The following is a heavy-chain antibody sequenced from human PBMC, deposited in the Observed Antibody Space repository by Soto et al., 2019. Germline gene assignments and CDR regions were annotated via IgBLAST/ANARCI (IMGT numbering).Heavy chain of an antibody. Sequence: PSETLSLTCAVYGGSFTGYYWSWIRQPPRKGLEWIGEINQSGNTNYNPSLKSRVTISVDTSKNQLFLNLTSVTAADTAMYYCARHHVRGRTIAGAAEFWGQGTLVTVSS. CDR2: INQSGNT. CDR1: GGSFTGYY. J-gene: IGHJ4*02. V-gene: IGHV4-34*01. CDR3: ARHHVRGRTIAGAAEF. D-gene: IGHD6-13*01.